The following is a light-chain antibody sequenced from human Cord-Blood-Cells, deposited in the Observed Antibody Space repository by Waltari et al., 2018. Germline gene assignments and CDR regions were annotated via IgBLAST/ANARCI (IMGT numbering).Light chain of an antibody. CDR3: SSYTSSSGV. CDR1: SSDVGGYNY. V-gene: IGLV2-14*01. J-gene: IGLJ3*02. CDR2: DVS. Sequence: QSALTQPASVSGSPGQSTTISCTGTSSDVGGYNYVSWYQQHPGKATKLMIYDVSKRPSGVSNRFSGSKSGNTASLTISGLQAEDEADYYCSSYTSSSGVFGGGTKLTVL.